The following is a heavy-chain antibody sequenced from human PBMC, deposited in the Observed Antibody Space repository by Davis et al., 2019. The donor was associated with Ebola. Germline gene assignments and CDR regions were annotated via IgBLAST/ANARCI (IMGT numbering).Heavy chain of an antibody. Sequence: ASVKVSCKASGYTFTDYNIHWMRQAPGQGLEWLGRVILKSGATNYDQKSRGRVTMTRDTSISQVYMELSSLRYDDTSDYYYARGHNNAHEYWGQRTLVTGSS. V-gene: IGHV1-2*06. D-gene: IGHD1/OR15-1a*01. CDR3: ARGHNNAHEY. CDR1: GYTFTDYN. CDR2: VILKSGAT. J-gene: IGHJ4*02.